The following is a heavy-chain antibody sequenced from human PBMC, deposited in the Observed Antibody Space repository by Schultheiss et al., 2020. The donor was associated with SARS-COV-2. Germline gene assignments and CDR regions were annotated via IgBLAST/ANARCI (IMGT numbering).Heavy chain of an antibody. J-gene: IGHJ4*02. CDR1: GFTFSSYA. CDR3: AKDIWGSSSYYFDY. D-gene: IGHD6-6*01. CDR2: ISSSSSTI. Sequence: GGSLRLSCAASGFTFSSYAMSWVRQAPGKGLEWVSYISSSSSTIYYADSVKGRFTISRDNAKNSLYLQMNSLRAEDTALYYCAKDIWGSSSYYFDYWGQGTLVTVSS. V-gene: IGHV3-48*04.